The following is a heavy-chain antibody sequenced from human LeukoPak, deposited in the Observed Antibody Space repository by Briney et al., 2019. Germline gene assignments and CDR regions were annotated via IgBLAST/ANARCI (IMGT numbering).Heavy chain of an antibody. J-gene: IGHJ4*02. D-gene: IGHD6-19*01. Sequence: GGSLRLSCAASGFTVSSNYMSWVRQAPGKGLEWVSVIYSGGSTYYADSVKGRFTISRDNSKNTLYLQMNSLRAEDTAVYYCARHSSGWYGLDYWGQGTLVTVSS. V-gene: IGHV3-66*04. CDR3: ARHSSGWYGLDY. CDR2: IYSGGST. CDR1: GFTVSSNY.